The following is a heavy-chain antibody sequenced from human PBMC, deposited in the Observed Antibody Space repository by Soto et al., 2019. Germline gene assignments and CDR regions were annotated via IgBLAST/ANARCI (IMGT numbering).Heavy chain of an antibody. V-gene: IGHV5-51*01. J-gene: IGHJ3*02. CDR3: ARQADFGSGYYRSINAFDI. CDR1: GYSFTRYW. Sequence: ESLKLSCKGSGYSFTRYWIGWVRQMPGKGLEWMGVIYPGDSDTRYSPSFQGQVIISADRSISTAYLQRTSLKASDTAMYYCARQADFGSGYYRSINAFDIWGQGTMVTVSS. CDR2: IYPGDSDT. D-gene: IGHD3-3*01.